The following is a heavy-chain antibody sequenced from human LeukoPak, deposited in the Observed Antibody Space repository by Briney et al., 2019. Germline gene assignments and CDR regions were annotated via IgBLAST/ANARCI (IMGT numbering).Heavy chain of an antibody. CDR3: AKGGPLLSPFDY. CDR1: GFTFDDYA. J-gene: IGHJ4*02. Sequence: GGSLRFSCAASGFTFDDYAMHWVRQAPGKGLEWVSGISWNSGSIGYADSVKGRFTISRDNAKNSLYLQMNSLRAEDTALYYCAKGGPLLSPFDYWGQGTLVTVSS. V-gene: IGHV3-9*01. CDR2: ISWNSGSI. D-gene: IGHD2/OR15-2a*01.